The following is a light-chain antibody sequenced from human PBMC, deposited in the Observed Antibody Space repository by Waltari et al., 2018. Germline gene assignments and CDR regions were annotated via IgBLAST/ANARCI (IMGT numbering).Light chain of an antibody. CDR1: NSDVGNYNL. V-gene: IGLV2-23*02. J-gene: IGLJ1*01. CDR2: EVI. CDR3: CSYAGSGTYV. Sequence: QSALTQPASVSGTPGQSITISCTGTNSDVGNYNLVSWYQHHPGEATKLMIFEVIKRPSGVSKRFSCSKSGNTASLTISGLQAEDEADYYCCSYAGSGTYVFGTGTKVTVL.